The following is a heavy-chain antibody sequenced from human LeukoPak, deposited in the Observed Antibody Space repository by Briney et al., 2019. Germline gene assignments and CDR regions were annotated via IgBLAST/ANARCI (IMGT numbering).Heavy chain of an antibody. Sequence: SQTLSLTCAVSGGSISSGGYSWSWIRQPPGTGLEWIGYIYHSGSTYYNPSLKSRVTISVDRSKNQFSLKLSSVTAADTAVYYCARVYGSGSYYLDYWGQGTLVTVSS. CDR2: IYHSGST. CDR3: ARVYGSGSYYLDY. D-gene: IGHD3-10*01. V-gene: IGHV4-30-2*01. CDR1: GGSISSGGYS. J-gene: IGHJ4*02.